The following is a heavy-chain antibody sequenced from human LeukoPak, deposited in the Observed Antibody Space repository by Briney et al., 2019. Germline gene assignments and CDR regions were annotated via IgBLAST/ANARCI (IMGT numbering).Heavy chain of an antibody. CDR1: GGSISGFY. J-gene: IGHJ4*02. D-gene: IGHD4-17*01. Sequence: SETLSLTCTVSGGSISGFYWSCIRQPAGKGLEWIGRINPNGGTNYNPSLKSRVTMSTDTSSNKFSLKLRSVTAADTAVYYCAREYGDLDYWGRGTLVTVSS. V-gene: IGHV4-4*07. CDR3: AREYGDLDY. CDR2: INPNGGT.